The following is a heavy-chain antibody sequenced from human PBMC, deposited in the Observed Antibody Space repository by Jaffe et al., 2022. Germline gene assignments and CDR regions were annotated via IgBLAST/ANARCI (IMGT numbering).Heavy chain of an antibody. J-gene: IGHJ6*03. CDR2: IYHSGST. CDR3: ARNKGEDIVVVVAARENYYYYMDV. Sequence: QVQLQESGPGLVKPSGTLSLTCAVSGGSISSSNWWSWIRQPPGKGLEWIGEIYHSGSTNYNPSLKSRVTISVDKSKNQFSLKLSSVTAADTAVYYCARNKGEDIVVVVAARENYYYYMDVWGKGTTVTVSS. D-gene: IGHD2-15*01. CDR1: GGSISSSNW. V-gene: IGHV4-4*02.